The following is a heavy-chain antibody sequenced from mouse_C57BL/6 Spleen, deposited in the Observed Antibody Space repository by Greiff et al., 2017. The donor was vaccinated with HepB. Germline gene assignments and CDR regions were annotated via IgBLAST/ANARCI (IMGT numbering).Heavy chain of an antibody. D-gene: IGHD1-1*01. Sequence: VQLKESGPVLVKPGASVKMSCKASGYTFTDYYMNWVKQSHGKSLEWIGVINPYNGGTSYNQKFKGKATLTVDKSSSTAYMELNSLTSEDSAVYYCARRGIYYYGSSYPYYFDYWGQGTTLTVSS. J-gene: IGHJ2*01. CDR3: ARRGIYYYGSSYPYYFDY. CDR1: GYTFTDYY. CDR2: INPYNGGT. V-gene: IGHV1-19*01.